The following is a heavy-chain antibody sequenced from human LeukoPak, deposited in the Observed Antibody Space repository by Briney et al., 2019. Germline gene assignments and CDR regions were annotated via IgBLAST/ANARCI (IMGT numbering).Heavy chain of an antibody. D-gene: IGHD3-22*01. V-gene: IGHV3-23*01. J-gene: IGHJ4*02. CDR2: ISGSGGNT. Sequence: GGSLRLSCIASGLTLSSYAMSWVRQAPGKGLEWVSAISGSGGNTYYADSVKGRFTISRDNSKNTLYLQMNSLGAEDTALYYCAKYDSSSYNYTNFDYWGQGTLVTVSS. CDR1: GLTLSSYA. CDR3: AKYDSSSYNYTNFDY.